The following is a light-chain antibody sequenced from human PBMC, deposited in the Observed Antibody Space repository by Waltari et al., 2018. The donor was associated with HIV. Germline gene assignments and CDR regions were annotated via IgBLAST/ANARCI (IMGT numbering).Light chain of an antibody. J-gene: IGKJ1*01. Sequence: DIQVTQSPSSLSASVGDRVTITCRTSQSISTYLNWYQQRPGKAPKLLIYGTSTLQSGVPARFSGSGAGTDFTLTISTLQPEDFATDYCQQSFAPPRTFGHGTKVEV. CDR1: QSISTY. CDR2: GTS. CDR3: QQSFAPPRT. V-gene: IGKV1-39*01.